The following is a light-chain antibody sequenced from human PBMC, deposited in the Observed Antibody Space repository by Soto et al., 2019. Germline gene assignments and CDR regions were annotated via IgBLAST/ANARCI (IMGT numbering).Light chain of an antibody. V-gene: IGLV2-18*02. CDR2: EVS. J-gene: IGLJ1*01. CDR1: SSDVVSYNR. CDR3: SSYTSSSTSLYV. Sequence: QSALTQPPSVSGSPGQSVTISCTGTSSDVVSYNRVSWYQQPPGTAPKLMIYEVSNRPSGVPDRFSGSKSGNTASLTISGLQAEDEADYYCSSYTSSSTSLYVFGTGTKVTVL.